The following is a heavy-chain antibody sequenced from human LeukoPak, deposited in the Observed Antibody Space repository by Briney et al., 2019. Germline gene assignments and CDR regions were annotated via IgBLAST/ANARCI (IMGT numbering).Heavy chain of an antibody. D-gene: IGHD2-15*01. J-gene: IGHJ6*03. CDR3: ARVRGSAEFHYMDV. V-gene: IGHV4-59*01. CDR1: GGSISSYY. Sequence: SETLSLTCTVSGGSISSYYWSWIRQPPGKGLEWIGYIYYSGSTNYNPSLKSRVTISVDTSKNQFSLKLSSVIAADTAVYYCARVRGSAEFHYMDVWGKGTTVTVSS. CDR2: IYYSGST.